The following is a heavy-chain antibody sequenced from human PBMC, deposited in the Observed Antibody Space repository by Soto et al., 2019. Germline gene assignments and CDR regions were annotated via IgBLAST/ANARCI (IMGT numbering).Heavy chain of an antibody. V-gene: IGHV5-51*01. CDR1: GYSFTSYW. D-gene: IGHD6-13*01. CDR3: ARHGVSSSWYDQTELVNWFDP. J-gene: IGHJ5*02. Sequence: GESLKISCKGSGYSFTSYWIGWVRQMPGKGLEWMGIIYPGDSDTRYSPSFQGQVTISADKSISTAYLQWSSLKASDTAMYYCARHGVSSSWYDQTELVNWFDPWGQGTLVTVSS. CDR2: IYPGDSDT.